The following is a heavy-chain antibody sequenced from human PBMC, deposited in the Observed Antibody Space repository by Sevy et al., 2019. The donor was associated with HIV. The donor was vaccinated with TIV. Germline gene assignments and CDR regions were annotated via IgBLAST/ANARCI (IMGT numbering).Heavy chain of an antibody. V-gene: IGHV3-7*01. J-gene: IGHJ4*02. CDR3: AREIAGAGSY. Sequence: GGSLRLSCAASGFPLSSYWMTWVRQAPGKGLEWVANINQHGSKKYYLDSVKGGFSISRDNAKNSVYLQMNSLRAEDTAIYFCAREIAGAGSYWGQGTLVTVSS. CDR1: GFPLSSYW. D-gene: IGHD6-13*01. CDR2: INQHGSKK.